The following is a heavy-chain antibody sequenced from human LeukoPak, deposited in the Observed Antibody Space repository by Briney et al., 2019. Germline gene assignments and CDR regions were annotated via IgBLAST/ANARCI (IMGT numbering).Heavy chain of an antibody. CDR2: IYYSGGT. Sequence: PSETLSLTCTVSGGSISNSSYYWGWIRQPPGKGLEWIGAIYYSGGTYFDPSLKSRVTMSVDTSKNQFSLKLTSVTATDTAVYFCARQYYDILAGYPYYFDYWGQGTLVTVSS. CDR3: ARQYYDILAGYPYYFDY. D-gene: IGHD3-9*01. V-gene: IGHV4-39*01. J-gene: IGHJ4*02. CDR1: GGSISNSSYY.